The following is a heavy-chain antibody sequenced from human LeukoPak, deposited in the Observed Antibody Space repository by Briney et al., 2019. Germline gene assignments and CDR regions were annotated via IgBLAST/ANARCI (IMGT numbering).Heavy chain of an antibody. Sequence: SETLSLTCTVSGGSISSYYWSWIRQPAGKGLEWIGRIYTSGSTNYNPSLKSRVTMSVGTSKNQFSLKLSSVTAADTAVYYCARSQVVPAAMPPEILYYYYYYMDVWGKGTTVTISS. CDR2: IYTSGST. J-gene: IGHJ6*03. D-gene: IGHD2-2*01. CDR1: GGSISSYY. V-gene: IGHV4-4*07. CDR3: ARSQVVPAAMPPEILYYYYYYMDV.